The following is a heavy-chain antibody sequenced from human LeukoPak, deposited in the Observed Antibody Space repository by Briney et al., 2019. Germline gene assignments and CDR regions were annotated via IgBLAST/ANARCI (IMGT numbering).Heavy chain of an antibody. CDR1: GGSLSSYY. CDR3: ARGNSKLNYYYYYVDV. J-gene: IGHJ6*03. D-gene: IGHD4-11*01. CDR2: IYYSGST. V-gene: IGHV4-59*01. Sequence: SETLSLTCTVSGGSLSSYYWSWIRQPPGKGLEWIGYIYYSGSTNYNPSLKSRVTISVDTSKNQFSLKLSSVTAADTAVYYCARGNSKLNYYYYYVDVWGKGTTVTVSS.